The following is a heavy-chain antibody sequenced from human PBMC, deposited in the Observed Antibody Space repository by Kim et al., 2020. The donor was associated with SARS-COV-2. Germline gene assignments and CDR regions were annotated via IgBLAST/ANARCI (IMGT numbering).Heavy chain of an antibody. CDR1: GYTFTSYA. Sequence: ASVKVSCKASGYTFTSYAMHWVRQAPGQRLEWMGWINAGNGNTKYSQKFQGRVTITRDTSASTAYMELSSLRSEDTAVYYCARVGYDYVWGSYRPLDYWGQGTLVTVSS. J-gene: IGHJ4*02. V-gene: IGHV1-3*01. CDR3: ARVGYDYVWGSYRPLDY. CDR2: INAGNGNT. D-gene: IGHD3-16*02.